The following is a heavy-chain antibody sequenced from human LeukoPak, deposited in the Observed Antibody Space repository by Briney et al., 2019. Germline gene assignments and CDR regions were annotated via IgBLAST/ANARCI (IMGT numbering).Heavy chain of an antibody. CDR3: ARGGSRHLNP. CDR2: IYYSGST. CDR1: GGSISSGGYY. J-gene: IGHJ5*02. V-gene: IGHV4-31*03. Sequence: SETLSLTCTVSGGSISSGGYYWSWIRQHPGKGLEWIGYIYYSGSTYYNPSLKSRVTISLDTSKNQFSLKLSSVTAADTAVYYCARGGSRHLNPWGQGTLVTVSS.